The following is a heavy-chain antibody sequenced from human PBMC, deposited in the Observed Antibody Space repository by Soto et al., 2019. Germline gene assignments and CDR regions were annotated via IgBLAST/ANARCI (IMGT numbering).Heavy chain of an antibody. Sequence: SETLTSRSTVSGGPISRSRYSRGWIRPLPRKGLECIWNIYYTGSTSYKPYLKTRVTIAVDTSKTQFSLNLNSVTAADTAVYYCARRLAGIAARLDYWGQATQVTVS. V-gene: IGHV4-39*01. CDR2: IYYTGST. CDR3: ARRLAGIAARLDY. CDR1: GGPISRSRYS. D-gene: IGHD6-6*01. J-gene: IGHJ4*02.